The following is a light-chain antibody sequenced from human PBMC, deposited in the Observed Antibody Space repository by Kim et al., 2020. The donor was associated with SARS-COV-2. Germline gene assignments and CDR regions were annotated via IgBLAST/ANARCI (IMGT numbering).Light chain of an antibody. Sequence: PGDTATLSCRASQSVSIYLAWYQQKPGQAPRLLIYDASNRVTGIPDRFSGSGSGTDFTLTISSLEPEDFAVYYCQQRSNWPPVTFGGGTKVDIK. CDR2: DAS. CDR1: QSVSIY. V-gene: IGKV3-11*01. CDR3: QQRSNWPPVT. J-gene: IGKJ4*01.